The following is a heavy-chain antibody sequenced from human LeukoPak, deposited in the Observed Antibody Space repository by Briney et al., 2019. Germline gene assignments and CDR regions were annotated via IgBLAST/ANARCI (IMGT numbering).Heavy chain of an antibody. J-gene: IGHJ4*02. V-gene: IGHV3-7*03. CDR1: GFTFSGSA. D-gene: IGHD2-8*01. CDR2: MDGGGSAT. CDR3: ANEEWYRFDY. Sequence: GGSLKLSCAASGFTFSGSAMHWVRQASGKGLEWVATMDGGGSATYYVDSVKGRFTITRDNAKNSLFLQMNSLRAEDTALYYCANEEWYRFDYWGQGTLVTVPS.